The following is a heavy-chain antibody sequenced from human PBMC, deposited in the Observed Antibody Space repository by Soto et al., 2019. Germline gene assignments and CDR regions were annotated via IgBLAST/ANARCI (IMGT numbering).Heavy chain of an antibody. Sequence: GGSLRLSCAASGFTFSSYWMSWVRQAPGKGLEWVANIKQDGSEKYYVDSVKGRFTISRDNAKNSLYLQMNSLRAEDTAVYYCAREYHFWIGPDYYYYYGMDVWGQGTTVTVSS. V-gene: IGHV3-7*01. D-gene: IGHD3-3*01. CDR2: IKQDGSEK. CDR3: AREYHFWIGPDYYYYYGMDV. CDR1: GFTFSSYW. J-gene: IGHJ6*02.